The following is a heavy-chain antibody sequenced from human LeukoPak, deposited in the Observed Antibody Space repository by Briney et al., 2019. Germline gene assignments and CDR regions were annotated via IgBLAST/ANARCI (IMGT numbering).Heavy chain of an antibody. J-gene: IGHJ6*03. CDR3: AKGGAVSSKSITMVRGTRRYYYYMDV. V-gene: IGHV3-23*01. CDR2: MSDSGTNT. CDR1: GFTFSSYW. Sequence: GGSLRLSCAASGFTFSSYWMSWVRQAPGKGLEWVSGMSDSGTNTYYADSVKGRFTISRDNSKNTLYLQMNSLRAEDTAVYYCAKGGAVSSKSITMVRGTRRYYYYMDVWGKGTTVTISS. D-gene: IGHD3-10*01.